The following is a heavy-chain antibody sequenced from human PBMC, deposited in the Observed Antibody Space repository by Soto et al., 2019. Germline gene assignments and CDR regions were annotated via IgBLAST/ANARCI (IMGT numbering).Heavy chain of an antibody. V-gene: IGHV1-18*01. J-gene: IGHJ5*02. Sequence: QVQLVQSGAEVKKPEASVKVSCKASGYTFTSYGISWVRQAPGQGLEWMGWISAYNGNTNYAQKLQGRVTINTDTSTSTAYMELRSLRSDDTAVYYCARVPNYCISTSCYGFNWFDPWGQGTLVTVSS. CDR1: GYTFTSYG. CDR3: ARVPNYCISTSCYGFNWFDP. CDR2: ISAYNGNT. D-gene: IGHD2-2*01.